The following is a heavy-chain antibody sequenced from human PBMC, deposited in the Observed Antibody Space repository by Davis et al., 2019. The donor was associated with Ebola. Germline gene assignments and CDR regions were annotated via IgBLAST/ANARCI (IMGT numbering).Heavy chain of an antibody. CDR1: GFTFNFYV. Sequence: GESLKISCAGSGFTFNFYVMSWVRQAPGKGLEWVSAIDGGDGSTYYADSVKGRFIISRDNAENSLSLQMNSLRVNDTAVYYCAREGGGSWGYWGRGSLVTVSS. D-gene: IGHD2-15*01. CDR3: AREGGGSWGY. CDR2: IDGGDGST. J-gene: IGHJ4*02. V-gene: IGHV3-23*01.